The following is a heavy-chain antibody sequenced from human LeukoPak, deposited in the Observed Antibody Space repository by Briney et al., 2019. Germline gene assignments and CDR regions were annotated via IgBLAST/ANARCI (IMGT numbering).Heavy chain of an antibody. V-gene: IGHV1-8*01. CDR1: GYTFTSYD. J-gene: IGHJ4*02. CDR3: ARGRGYLIAAAGLSDY. CDR2: MNPNSGNT. Sequence: ASVKVSCKASGYTFTSYDINWVRQATGQGLEWKGWMNPNSGNTGYAQKFQGRVTMTRNTSISTAYMELSSLRSEDTAVYYCARGRGYLIAAAGLSDYWGQGTLVTVSS. D-gene: IGHD6-13*01.